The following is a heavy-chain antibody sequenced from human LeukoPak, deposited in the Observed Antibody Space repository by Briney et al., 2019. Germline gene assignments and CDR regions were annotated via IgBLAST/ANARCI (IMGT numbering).Heavy chain of an antibody. Sequence: GGSLRLSCAASGFTFDDYGMSWVRQAPGKGLEWVSGINWNGGSTGYADSVKGRFTISRDNAKNSLYLQMNSLRAEDTALYYCAKAGYCSSTSCYGGNYYMDVWGKGTTVTISS. CDR1: GFTFDDYG. J-gene: IGHJ6*03. V-gene: IGHV3-20*04. CDR2: INWNGGST. CDR3: AKAGYCSSTSCYGGNYYMDV. D-gene: IGHD2-2*01.